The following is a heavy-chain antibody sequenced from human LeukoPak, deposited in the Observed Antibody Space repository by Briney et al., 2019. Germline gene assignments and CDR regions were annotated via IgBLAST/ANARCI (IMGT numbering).Heavy chain of an antibody. CDR1: GYPFTSYY. J-gene: IGHJ4*02. CDR3: ARDLRITIFGVVIILGY. CDR2: INPSGGST. V-gene: IGHV1-46*01. Sequence: ASVKVSCKASGYPFTSYYMHWVRQAPGQGLEWMGIINPSGGSTSYAQKFQGRVTMTRDTSTSTVYMELSSLRSEDTAVYYCARDLRITIFGVVIILGYWGQGTLVTVSS. D-gene: IGHD3-3*01.